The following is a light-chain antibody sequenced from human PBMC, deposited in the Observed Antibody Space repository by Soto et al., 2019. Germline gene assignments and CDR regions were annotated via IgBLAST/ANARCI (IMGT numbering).Light chain of an antibody. CDR1: QSVDSD. CDR2: GAS. CDR3: QEYNTCVRGN. Sequence: EVGVTQSPATLSVSPGERVTLSCRASQSVDSDVAWFQHKPGKAPRLLIYGASTRAAGIPGRFSGSGYETDFTFTISTLEPEDSATYFCQEYNTCVRGNFGQGTKLESK. V-gene: IGKV3-15*01. J-gene: IGKJ2*01.